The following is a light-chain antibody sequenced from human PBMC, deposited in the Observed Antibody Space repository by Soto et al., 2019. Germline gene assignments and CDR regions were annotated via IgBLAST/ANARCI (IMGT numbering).Light chain of an antibody. J-gene: IGKJ1*01. V-gene: IGKV3-15*01. CDR2: GAS. CDR3: QQCDDWPRT. Sequence: EIVLTQSPGTLSLSPGERATLSCRASQSVGNNVAWYQQKPGQTPRLLIHGASIRATGIPARFSGSGPGTEFTLTISSLQSEDFAVYYCQQCDDWPRTFGQGTKVDIK. CDR1: QSVGNN.